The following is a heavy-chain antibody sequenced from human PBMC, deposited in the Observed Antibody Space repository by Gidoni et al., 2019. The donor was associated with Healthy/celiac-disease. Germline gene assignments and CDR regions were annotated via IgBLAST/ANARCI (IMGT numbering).Heavy chain of an antibody. CDR2: ISGSGGRT. CDR1: GFTFSSYD. D-gene: IGHD6-19*01. Sequence: EVQLLESGGGLVQPGGSLRPPCAASGFTFSSYDMSWVRQAQGKGLEWVSAISGSGGRTYYADSVKGRFTISRDNSKNTLYLQMNSLRAEDTAVYYCAKPAYSSGWDYWGQGTLVTVSS. J-gene: IGHJ4*02. CDR3: AKPAYSSGWDY. V-gene: IGHV3-23*01.